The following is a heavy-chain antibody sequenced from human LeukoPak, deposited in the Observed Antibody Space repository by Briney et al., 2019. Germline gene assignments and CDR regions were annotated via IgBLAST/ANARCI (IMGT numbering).Heavy chain of an antibody. J-gene: IGHJ5*02. D-gene: IGHD6-13*01. CDR1: GFTVSSNY. V-gene: IGHV3-66*01. CDR2: IYSGGST. CDR3: ARGGSSSWYRDWNWFDP. Sequence: PGGSLRLSCAASGFTVSSNYMSWVRQAPGKGLEWVSVIYSGGSTYYADSVKGRFTISRDNSKNTLYLQMNSLRAEDTAVYYCARGGSSSWYRDWNWFDPWGQGTLVTVSS.